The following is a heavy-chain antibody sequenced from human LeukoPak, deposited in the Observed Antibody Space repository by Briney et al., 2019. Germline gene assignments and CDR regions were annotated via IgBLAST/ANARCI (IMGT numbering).Heavy chain of an antibody. CDR2: ISASGSDT. V-gene: IGHV3-23*01. D-gene: IGHD3-16*01. Sequence: GGSLRLSCTGSGFPFSSYAMSWVRQAPGKGLEWVSYISASGSDTYYADSVKGRLTTSRDNSKNTLYLEMNSLRVEDTAVYYCVLDARLGESPRWGQGTLVTVSS. J-gene: IGHJ4*02. CDR3: VLDARLGESPR. CDR1: GFPFSSYA.